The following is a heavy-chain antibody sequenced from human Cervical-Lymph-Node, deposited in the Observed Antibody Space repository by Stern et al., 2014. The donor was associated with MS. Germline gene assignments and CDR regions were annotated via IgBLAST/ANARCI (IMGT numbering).Heavy chain of an antibody. V-gene: IGHV3-9*01. CDR2: ISWNSGSI. Sequence: EVQLVASGGGLVQPGRSLRLSCAASGFTFDDYAMHWVRQAPGKGLEWVSGISWNSGSIGYADSVTGRFTISRDNAKNSLYLQMNSLRAEDTALYYCAYANRQFQLLSAFDYWGQGTLVTVSS. J-gene: IGHJ4*02. CDR3: AYANRQFQLLSAFDY. CDR1: GFTFDDYA. D-gene: IGHD2-2*01.